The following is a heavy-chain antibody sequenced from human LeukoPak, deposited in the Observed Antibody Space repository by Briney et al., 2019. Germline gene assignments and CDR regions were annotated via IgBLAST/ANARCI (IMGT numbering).Heavy chain of an antibody. D-gene: IGHD3-10*01. CDR1: GFTFSSYN. J-gene: IGHJ4*02. CDR3: ARKLYGSGSYYWFDY. CDR2: ISSTSGNI. Sequence: GGSLRLSCAASGFTFSSYNMNWVRQAPGKGLEWISYISSTSGNIDYADSVKGRFTISRDNAKNTLYLQMNSLRAEDTAVYYCARKLYGSGSYYWFDYWGQGTLVTVSS. V-gene: IGHV3-48*04.